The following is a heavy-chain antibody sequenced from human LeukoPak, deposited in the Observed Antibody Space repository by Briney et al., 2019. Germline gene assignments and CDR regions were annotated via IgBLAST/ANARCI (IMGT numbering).Heavy chain of an antibody. J-gene: IGHJ4*02. V-gene: IGHV4-31*03. Sequence: SETLSLTCTVSGGSISSGDYYWSWIRQHPGKGLEWIGYIYYSESTHYNPSLKSRITISVDTSKNQFSLKLSSVTAADTALYYCARVDSGSYPIDYWGQGTLVTGSS. CDR3: ARVDSGSYPIDY. CDR1: GGSISSGDYY. D-gene: IGHD1-26*01. CDR2: IYYSEST.